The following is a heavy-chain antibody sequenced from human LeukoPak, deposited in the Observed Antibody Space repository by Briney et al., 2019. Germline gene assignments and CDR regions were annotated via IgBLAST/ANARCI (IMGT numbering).Heavy chain of an antibody. CDR1: GFTFSNYA. CDR3: ARIPHGGDCFDT. D-gene: IGHD2-21*01. Sequence: PGGSLRLSCAASGFTFSNYAMSWVRQTPGKGLEWVSGLNGGGDTTYYADSVKGRFTISRDNSKSTLFLQMNSLRAEDTAVFYCARIPHGGDCFDTWGQGTLVTVSS. CDR2: LNGGGDTT. J-gene: IGHJ4*02. V-gene: IGHV3-23*01.